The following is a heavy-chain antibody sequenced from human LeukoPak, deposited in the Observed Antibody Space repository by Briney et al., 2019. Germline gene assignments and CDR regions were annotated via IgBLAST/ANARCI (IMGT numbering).Heavy chain of an antibody. CDR3: ARDRNLYTSILTFDY. D-gene: IGHD1-14*01. Sequence: SGTLSLTCTVSGFSISSGYYWGWIRQPPGQGLEWIGSIYHSGSTYYNPSLKSRVTISVDTSKNQFSLKVSSVTAADTAVYYCARDRNLYTSILTFDYWGQGTLVTVSS. CDR1: GFSISSGYY. J-gene: IGHJ4*02. V-gene: IGHV4-38-2*02. CDR2: IYHSGST.